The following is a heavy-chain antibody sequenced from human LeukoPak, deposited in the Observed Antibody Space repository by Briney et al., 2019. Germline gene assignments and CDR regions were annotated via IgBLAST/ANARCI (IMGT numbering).Heavy chain of an antibody. J-gene: IGHJ5*02. V-gene: IGHV3-73*01. CDR3: TQQNRDSSGYYAPYH. Sequence: PGGSLRLSCAASGFTFSGSAMHWVRQASGKGLEWVGRIRSKASSYATAYAASVKGRFTISRDDSKNTAYLQMNSLKTEDTAVYYCTQQNRDSSGYYAPYHWGQGTLVTVSS. CDR2: IRSKASSYAT. D-gene: IGHD3-22*01. CDR1: GFTFSGSA.